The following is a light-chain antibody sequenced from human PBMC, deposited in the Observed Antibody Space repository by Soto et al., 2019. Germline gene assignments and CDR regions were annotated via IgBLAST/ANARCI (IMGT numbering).Light chain of an antibody. CDR2: GAS. J-gene: IGKJ4*01. CDR3: QQYYHWPVT. V-gene: IGKV3-15*01. CDR1: RTVSNR. Sequence: IVMTQSPDTLSVSPGGRVTLSCRASRTVSNRLAWYQHNPGQAPRLLISGASTGATGIPPRFRGSGSGTEVTLTVDTLQSEDIAIYYCQQYYHWPVTFGGGTKVDIK.